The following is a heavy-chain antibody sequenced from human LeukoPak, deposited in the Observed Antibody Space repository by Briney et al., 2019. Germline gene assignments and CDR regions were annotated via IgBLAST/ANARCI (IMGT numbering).Heavy chain of an antibody. CDR1: GFTFSSYW. D-gene: IGHD4-17*01. CDR3: ARENYGDYVDY. Sequence: PGGSLRLSCAASGFTFSSYWMSWVRQAPGKGLEWVANIKQDGSEKYYVDSVEGRFTISRDNAKNSLYLQMNSLRAEDTAVYYCARENYGDYVDYWGQGTLVTVSS. V-gene: IGHV3-7*01. J-gene: IGHJ4*02. CDR2: IKQDGSEK.